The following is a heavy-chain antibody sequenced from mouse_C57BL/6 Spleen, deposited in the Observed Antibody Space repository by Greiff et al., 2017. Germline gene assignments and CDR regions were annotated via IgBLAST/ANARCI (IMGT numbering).Heavy chain of an antibody. D-gene: IGHD1-1*01. V-gene: IGHV1-82*01. CDR3: ARTTTVVATDY. J-gene: IGHJ2*01. CDR2: IYPGDGDT. Sequence: QVQLQQSGPELVKPGASVKISCKASGYAFSSSWMNWVKQRPGKGLEWIGRIYPGDGDTNYNGKFKGKATLTADKSSSTAYMQLSSLTSEDSAVYFGARTTTVVATDYWGQGTTLTVSS. CDR1: GYAFSSSW.